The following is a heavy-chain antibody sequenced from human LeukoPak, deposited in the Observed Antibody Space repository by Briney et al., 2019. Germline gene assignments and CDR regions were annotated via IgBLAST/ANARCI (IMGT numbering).Heavy chain of an antibody. D-gene: IGHD3-16*01. CDR3: SRDGGEGGNSAFDI. CDR1: GFTFSDYI. CDR2: IRRGANSYTT. V-gene: IGHV3-72*01. Sequence: GGSLRLSCAASGFTFSDYILDWVRQAPGKGLEWVGRIRRGANSYTTEYTASVKGRFTISRDDSKNSLYLHMNSLKTEDTAVYHCSRDGGEGGNSAFDIWGQGTMVTVSS. J-gene: IGHJ3*02.